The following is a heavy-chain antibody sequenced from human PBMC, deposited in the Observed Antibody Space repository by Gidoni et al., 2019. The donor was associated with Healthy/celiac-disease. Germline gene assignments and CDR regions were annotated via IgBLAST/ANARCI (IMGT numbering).Heavy chain of an antibody. CDR2: IWYDGSNK. CDR1: GFTCSSCG. J-gene: IGHJ4*02. D-gene: IGHD5-12*01. V-gene: IGHV3-33*01. Sequence: QVQLVESGGGVVQPGRSLRLSCAASGFTCSSCGMHWVRQVPGKGLECVAVIWYDGSNKYYADSVKGRFTISRDNSKNTLYLQMNSLRAEDTAVYYCARDGYNDGGYFDYWGQGTLVTVSS. CDR3: ARDGYNDGGYFDY.